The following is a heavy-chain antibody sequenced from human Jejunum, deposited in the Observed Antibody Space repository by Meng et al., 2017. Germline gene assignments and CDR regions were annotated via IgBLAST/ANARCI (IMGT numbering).Heavy chain of an antibody. CDR1: GYSFATYW. V-gene: IGHV5-51*01. J-gene: IGHJ3*02. CDR3: ARHLNWNDGADAFDI. CDR2: MFPSDSKT. Sequence: GESLKIPCKGSGYSFATYWIGWVRQMPGKGLEWMGVMFPSDSKTRYSPSFEGQVTISADRSISTAYLQWSSLKASDTAMYYCARHLNWNDGADAFDIWGQGTMVTVSS. D-gene: IGHD1-1*01.